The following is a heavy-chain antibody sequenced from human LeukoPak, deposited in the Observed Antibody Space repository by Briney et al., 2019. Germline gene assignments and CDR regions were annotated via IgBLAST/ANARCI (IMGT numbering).Heavy chain of an antibody. CDR2: MDPNSGNA. CDR3: ARSYCSGGGCAHDYGVF. D-gene: IGHD2-15*01. V-gene: IGHV1-8*03. CDR1: GYPFIRCD. J-gene: IGHJ4*02. Sequence: GASVKVSRKASGYPFIRCDINWVPQAAGQGLECMGWMDPNSGNAGYAQKFQGRVALTRDTSISTGYMELRSLRSEDTARYYCARSYCSGGGCAHDYGVFWGQGALLTVSS.